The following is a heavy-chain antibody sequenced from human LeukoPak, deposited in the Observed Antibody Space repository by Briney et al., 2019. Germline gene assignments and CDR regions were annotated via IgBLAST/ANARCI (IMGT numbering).Heavy chain of an antibody. CDR1: GGSFSGYY. D-gene: IGHD3-22*01. V-gene: IGHV4-34*01. J-gene: IGHJ5*02. Sequence: SETLSLTCAVYGGSFSGYYWSWIRQPPGKGLEWIGEINHSGSTNYNPSLKSRVTISVDTSKNQFSLKLSSVTAADTAVYYCARRRYYYDSSGREGWFDPWGQGTLVTVSS. CDR3: ARRRYYYDSSGREGWFDP. CDR2: INHSGST.